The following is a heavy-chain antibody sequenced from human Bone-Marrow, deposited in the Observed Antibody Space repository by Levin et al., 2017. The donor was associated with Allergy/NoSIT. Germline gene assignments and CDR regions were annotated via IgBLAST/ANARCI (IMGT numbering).Heavy chain of an antibody. CDR2: IWYDGSNK. V-gene: IGHV3-33*01. CDR3: ARVLRDILTSTNPAGYYYYGMDV. CDR1: GFTFSSYG. J-gene: IGHJ6*02. D-gene: IGHD3-9*01. Sequence: GGSLRLSCAASGFTFSSYGMHWVRQAPGKGLEWVAVIWYDGSNKYYADSVKGRFTISRDNSKNTLYLQMNSLRAEDTAVYYCARVLRDILTSTNPAGYYYYGMDVWGQGTTVTVSS.